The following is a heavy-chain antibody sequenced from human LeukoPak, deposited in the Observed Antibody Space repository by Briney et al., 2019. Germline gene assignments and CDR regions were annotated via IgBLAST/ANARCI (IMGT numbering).Heavy chain of an antibody. CDR3: GYSSGRYMDYYFDY. V-gene: IGHV4-39*01. CDR1: GGSISSSSYY. J-gene: IGHJ4*02. D-gene: IGHD6-19*01. Sequence: PSETLSLTCTVSGGSISSSSYYWGWIRQPPGKGLEWIGSIYYSGSTYYNPFLKSRVTISVDTSKNQFSLKLSSVTAADTAVYYCGYSSGRYMDYYFDYWGQGTLVTVSS. CDR2: IYYSGST.